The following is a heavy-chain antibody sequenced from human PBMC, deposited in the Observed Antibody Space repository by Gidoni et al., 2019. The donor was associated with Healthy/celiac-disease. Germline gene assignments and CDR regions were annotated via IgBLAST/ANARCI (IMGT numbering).Heavy chain of an antibody. D-gene: IGHD4-17*01. J-gene: IGHJ6*03. CDR1: GYTFTGYY. Sequence: QVQLVQSGAEVKKPGASVKVSCKASGYTFTGYYIHWVRQAPGQGSEWMGWIKPNSVGTNYAQKFQGWVTMTRDTSISTAYMELSRLRSDDTAVYYCARDGDTVTNKQLYYYNMDVWGKGTTVTVSS. CDR2: IKPNSVGT. CDR3: ARDGDTVTNKQLYYYNMDV. V-gene: IGHV1-2*04.